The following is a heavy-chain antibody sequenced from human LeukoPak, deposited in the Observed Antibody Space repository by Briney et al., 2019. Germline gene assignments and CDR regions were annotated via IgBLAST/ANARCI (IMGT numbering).Heavy chain of an antibody. CDR3: AELEFDI. CDR1: GYTFTSYG. V-gene: IGHV1-24*01. CDR2: FDPEDGET. D-gene: IGHD6-6*01. J-gene: IGHJ3*02. Sequence: ASVKVSCKASGYTFTSYGISWVRQAPGQGLEWMGGFDPEDGETIYAQKFQGRVTMTEDTSTDTAYMELSSLRSEDTAVYYCAELEFDIWGQGTMVTVSS.